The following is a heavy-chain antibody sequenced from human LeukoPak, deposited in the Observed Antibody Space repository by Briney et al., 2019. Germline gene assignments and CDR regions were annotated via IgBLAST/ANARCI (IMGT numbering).Heavy chain of an antibody. Sequence: NTSETLSLTCTVSGVSISSYYWSWLRQPPGKGLEWIGYIYYSGSTRHNPSLKSRVTISVDTSKNQFSLKLTSVTAADTAVYYCAREPTLTTFGYWGQGTLVTVSS. CDR1: GVSISSYY. V-gene: IGHV4-59*01. CDR3: AREPTLTTFGY. D-gene: IGHD4-17*01. CDR2: IYYSGST. J-gene: IGHJ4*02.